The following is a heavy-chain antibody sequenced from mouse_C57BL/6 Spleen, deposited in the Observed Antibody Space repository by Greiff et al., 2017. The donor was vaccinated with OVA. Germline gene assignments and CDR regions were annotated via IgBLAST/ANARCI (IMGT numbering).Heavy chain of an antibody. CDR1: GYTFTSYW. CDR3: TLYYDYGFDY. V-gene: IGHV1-5*01. Sequence: VQLQQSGTVLARPGASVKMSCKTSGYTFTSYWMHWVKQRPGPGLEWIGALYPGNSDTSYNQKVKGKAKLTAVPSASTAYMELSSLTNEDSAVYYCTLYYDYGFDYWGQGTTLTVSS. CDR2: LYPGNSDT. J-gene: IGHJ2*01. D-gene: IGHD2-4*01.